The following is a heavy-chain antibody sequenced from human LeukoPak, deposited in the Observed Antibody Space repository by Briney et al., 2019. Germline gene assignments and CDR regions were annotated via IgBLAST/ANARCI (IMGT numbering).Heavy chain of an antibody. CDR3: ARDRRYSSSSNSYYYYGMDV. CDR2: ISAYNDNT. D-gene: IGHD6-6*01. CDR1: GYTFTSYG. J-gene: IGHJ6*02. V-gene: IGHV1-18*01. Sequence: ASVEVSCKASGYTFTSYGISWVRQAPGQGLEWMGWISAYNDNTNYAQKLQGRVTMTTDTSTSTAYMELRSLRSDDTAVYYCARDRRYSSSSNSYYYYGMDVWGQGTTVTVSS.